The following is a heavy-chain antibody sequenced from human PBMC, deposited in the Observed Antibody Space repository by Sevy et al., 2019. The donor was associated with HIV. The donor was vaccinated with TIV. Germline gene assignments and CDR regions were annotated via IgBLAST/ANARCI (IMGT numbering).Heavy chain of an antibody. D-gene: IGHD3-22*01. Sequence: ASVKVSCKASGYTFTSYGISWVRQAPGQGLEWMGWISAYNGNTNYAQKLQGRVTMTTDTSTSTAYMELRSLRSDDTAVYYCARVVTMIVGPDAFDIWGQGTMVTVSS. CDR2: ISAYNGNT. CDR1: GYTFTSYG. V-gene: IGHV1-18*04. CDR3: ARVVTMIVGPDAFDI. J-gene: IGHJ3*02.